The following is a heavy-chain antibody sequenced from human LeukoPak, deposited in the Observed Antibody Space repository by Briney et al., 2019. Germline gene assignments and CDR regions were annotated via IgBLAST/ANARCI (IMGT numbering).Heavy chain of an antibody. J-gene: IGHJ4*02. Sequence: SETLSLTCTVSGGSISSYYWSCIRQPPGKGLEWIGYIYYSGSTNYNPSLKSRVTISVDTSKNQFSLKLSSVTAADTAVYYCARRRYYYDSSGPTFIPPQGLFFFDYWGQGTLVTVSS. D-gene: IGHD3-22*01. CDR2: IYYSGST. CDR1: GGSISSYY. CDR3: ARRRYYYDSSGPTFIPPQGLFFFDY. V-gene: IGHV4-59*12.